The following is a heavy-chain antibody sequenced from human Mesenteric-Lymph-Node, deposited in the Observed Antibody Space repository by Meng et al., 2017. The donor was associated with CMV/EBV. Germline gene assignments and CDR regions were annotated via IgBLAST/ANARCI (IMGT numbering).Heavy chain of an antibody. Sequence: ASVKVSCKASGYIFRGYYIHWVRQAPGQGLEWMGWINPDSGGTNFAQKFQGRVMMTRDTSITTVSMELSRLTSDDTAVYHCAREATGESGGAFDVWGQGTLVTVSS. CDR3: AREATGESGGAFDV. J-gene: IGHJ3*01. CDR2: INPDSGGT. V-gene: IGHV1-2*02. CDR1: GYIFRGYY. D-gene: IGHD7-27*01.